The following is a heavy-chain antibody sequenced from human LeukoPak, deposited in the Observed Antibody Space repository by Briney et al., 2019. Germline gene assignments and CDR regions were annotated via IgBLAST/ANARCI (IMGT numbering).Heavy chain of an antibody. CDR2: IYYSGST. J-gene: IGHJ4*02. D-gene: IGHD2-21*02. CDR3: ARQSYTVTAPSDY. V-gene: IGHV4-59*08. Sequence: PSETLSLTCTVSGGSISSYYWSWIRQPPGKGLEWIGYIYYSGSTNYNPSLKSRVTISVDTSKNQFSLKLSSVTAADTAVYYCARQSYTVTAPSDYWGQGTLVTVSS. CDR1: GGSISSYY.